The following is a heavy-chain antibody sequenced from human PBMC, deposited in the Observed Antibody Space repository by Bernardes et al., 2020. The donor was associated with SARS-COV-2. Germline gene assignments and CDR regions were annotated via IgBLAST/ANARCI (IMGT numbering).Heavy chain of an antibody. V-gene: IGHV3-33*01. D-gene: IGHD2-15*01. CDR2: IWYDGSNK. Sequence: GSSLKVSCAASGFTFSSYGMHWVRQAPGKGLEWVAVIWYDGSNKYYADSVKGRFTISRDNSKNTLYLQMNSLRAEDTAVYYCARDLAAALYYYYYYGMDVWGQGTTVTVSS. CDR1: GFTFSSYG. J-gene: IGHJ6*02. CDR3: ARDLAAALYYYYYYGMDV.